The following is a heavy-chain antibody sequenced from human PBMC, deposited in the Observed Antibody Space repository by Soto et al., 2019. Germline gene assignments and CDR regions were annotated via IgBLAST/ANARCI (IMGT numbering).Heavy chain of an antibody. V-gene: IGHV1-18*01. CDR2: ISAYNGNT. CDR3: ERRLYYYDSSGYYFDY. J-gene: IGHJ4*02. Sequence: QVQLVQSGAEVKKPGASVKVSCKASGYTFTSYGISWVRQAPGQGLEWMGWISAYNGNTNYAQKLQGRVTMNTDTSTSTAYMELRSLRSDDTAVYYCERRLYYYDSSGYYFDYWGQGTLVTVSS. CDR1: GYTFTSYG. D-gene: IGHD3-22*01.